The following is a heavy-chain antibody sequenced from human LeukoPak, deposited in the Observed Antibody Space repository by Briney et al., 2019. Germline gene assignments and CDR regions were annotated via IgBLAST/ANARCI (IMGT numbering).Heavy chain of an antibody. Sequence: TGGSLRLSCAASGFTFDDYAMHWVRQAPGKGLEWVSGISWNSGSIGYADSVKGRFTISRDNAKNSLYLQMNSLRAEDTALYYCAKGGSSVVAATLDYWGQGTLVTVSS. J-gene: IGHJ4*02. CDR3: AKGGSSVVAATLDY. V-gene: IGHV3-9*01. CDR1: GFTFDDYA. CDR2: ISWNSGSI. D-gene: IGHD2-15*01.